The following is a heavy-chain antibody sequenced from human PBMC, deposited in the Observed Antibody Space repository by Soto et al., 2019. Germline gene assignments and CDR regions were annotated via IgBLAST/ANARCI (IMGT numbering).Heavy chain of an antibody. CDR2: IYYSGTT. V-gene: IGHV4-39*01. CDR3: ARHFSVDYFDH. J-gene: IGHJ4*02. Sequence: PSDTLSLTFTVSGDSITSNSYFWAWIRQPPGKGLEWIGSIYYSGTTYYNPSLKSRVTISVDRSKNQFSLKLSSVTAADTAVYYCARHFSVDYFDHWGQGALVT. CDR1: GDSITSNSYF.